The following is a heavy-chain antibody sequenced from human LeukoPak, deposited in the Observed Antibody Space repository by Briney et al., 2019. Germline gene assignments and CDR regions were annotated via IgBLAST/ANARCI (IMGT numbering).Heavy chain of an antibody. CDR1: GFSLSTGGMG. Sequence: SGPTLVNPTQTLTLTCTFSGFSLSTGGMGVGWIRQPPGKALEWLAVIFWDDNEHYSPSLKNRLTITKDTSKNQVILTMTNMDPVDTATYYCSHRHNLGVTGPVVTFDSWGQGTLVTVSS. J-gene: IGHJ5*01. D-gene: IGHD2-21*02. V-gene: IGHV2-5*02. CDR2: IFWDDNE. CDR3: SHRHNLGVTGPVVTFDS.